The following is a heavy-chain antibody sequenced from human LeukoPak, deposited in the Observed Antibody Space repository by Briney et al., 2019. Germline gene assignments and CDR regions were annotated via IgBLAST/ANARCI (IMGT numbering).Heavy chain of an antibody. J-gene: IGHJ4*02. CDR1: GYTFPGYY. CDR2: INPNSGGT. Sequence: ASVKVSCKASGYTFPGYYMHWVRQAPGQGLEWMGWINPNSGGTRYAQKFQGRGTLTSDTSISTVYMELSRQRPDDTAVYYCAREWGSSSWYDYWGQGSLVTVSS. CDR3: AREWGSSSWYDY. D-gene: IGHD6-13*01. V-gene: IGHV1-2*02.